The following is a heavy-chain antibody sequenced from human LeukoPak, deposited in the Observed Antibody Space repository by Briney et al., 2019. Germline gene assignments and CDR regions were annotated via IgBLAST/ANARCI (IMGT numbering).Heavy chain of an antibody. D-gene: IGHD1-26*01. CDR2: IRVGGVTI. V-gene: IGHV3-48*03. CDR1: GFTSSNYE. CDR3: AKRRLLRLTYVIYS. J-gene: IGHJ5*01. Sequence: RGSLRLSCAASGFTSSNYEMHSVRQSPGEGLEWLSYIRVGGVTIYSTDSVKGRVTISSDSANNSLYLQMNNLRAEDTAVYYCAKRRLLRLTYVIYSWGQGTLVTVSS.